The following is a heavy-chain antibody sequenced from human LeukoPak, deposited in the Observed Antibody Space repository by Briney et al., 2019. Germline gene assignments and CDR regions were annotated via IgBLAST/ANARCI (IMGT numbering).Heavy chain of an antibody. D-gene: IGHD4-17*01. CDR2: IYYSGSA. V-gene: IGHV4-59*08. CDR1: GGSISSYY. CDR3: ARLSVTTTFFDY. Sequence: SETLSLTCTVSGGSISSYYWSCIRQPPGKGLEWIGYIYYSGSANYNPSLKSRATISVDTSKKQFSLKVSSVTAADTAVYYCARLSVTTTFFDYWGQGTLVTVSS. J-gene: IGHJ4*02.